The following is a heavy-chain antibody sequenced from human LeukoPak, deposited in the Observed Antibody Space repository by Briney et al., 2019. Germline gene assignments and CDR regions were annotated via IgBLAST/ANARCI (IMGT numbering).Heavy chain of an antibody. V-gene: IGHV3-74*01. CDR1: GFTFSSYW. CDR3: ASSARYNWNYVPNYYFDY. CDR2: INSDGSST. D-gene: IGHD1-7*01. Sequence: GGSLRLSCAASGFTFSSYWMHWVRQAPGKGPVWVSRINSDGSSTSYADSVKGRFTISRDNAKNTLYLQMNSLRAEDTAVYYCASSARYNWNYVPNYYFDYWGQGTLVTVSS. J-gene: IGHJ4*02.